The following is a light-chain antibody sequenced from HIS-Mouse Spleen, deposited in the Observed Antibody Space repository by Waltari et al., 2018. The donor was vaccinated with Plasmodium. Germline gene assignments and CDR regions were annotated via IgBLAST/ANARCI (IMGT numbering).Light chain of an antibody. J-gene: IGLJ3*02. Sequence: QSALTQPRSVSGSPGQSVTIPCTGTSSDVGGFHYVSWYQQHPGKAPKLMIYAVSKRPSGVPDRFSGSKSGNTASLTISGLQAEDEADYYCCSYAGSYTWVFGGGTKLTVL. CDR2: AVS. V-gene: IGLV2-11*01. CDR3: CSYAGSYTWV. CDR1: SSDVGGFHY.